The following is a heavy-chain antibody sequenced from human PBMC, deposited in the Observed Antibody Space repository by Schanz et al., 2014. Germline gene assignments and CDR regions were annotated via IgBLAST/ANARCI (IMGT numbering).Heavy chain of an antibody. Sequence: QVQLVESGGGVVQPGGSLRLSCAASGFTFSSYAMHWVRQAPGKGLEWVALISNDGSIKYYADSVRGRFTISRDRFQNTLYLRMSSLRAEDTAVYYCARPRFDYGEVDYWGQGTLVTVSS. CDR2: ISNDGSIK. V-gene: IGHV3-30*14. CDR3: ARPRFDYGEVDY. CDR1: GFTFSSYA. J-gene: IGHJ4*02. D-gene: IGHD4-17*01.